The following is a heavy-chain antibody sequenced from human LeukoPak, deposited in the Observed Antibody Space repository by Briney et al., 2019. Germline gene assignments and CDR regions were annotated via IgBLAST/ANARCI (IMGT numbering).Heavy chain of an antibody. Sequence: GGSLRLSCAASGFTFSSYWMHWVRQGPGKGLLWVSRINGDGSSTSYADSVKGRFTISRDNAKNSLYLQMNSLRAEDTAVYYCARDLAAAGTGIDYWGQGTLVTVSS. D-gene: IGHD6-13*01. V-gene: IGHV3-74*01. J-gene: IGHJ4*02. CDR3: ARDLAAAGTGIDY. CDR1: GFTFSSYW. CDR2: INGDGSST.